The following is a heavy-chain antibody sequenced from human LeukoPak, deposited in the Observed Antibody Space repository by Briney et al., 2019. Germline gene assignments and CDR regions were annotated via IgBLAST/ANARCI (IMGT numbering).Heavy chain of an antibody. CDR1: GGSISSYY. CDR2: IYYSGST. Sequence: PSETLSLTCTVSGGSISSYYWSWIRQPPGKGLEWIGYIYYSGSTYYNPSLKSRVTISVDTSKNQFSLKLSSVTAADTAVYYCARVLETFEYYYYYYYMDVWGKGTTVTISS. CDR3: ARVLETFEYYYYYYYMDV. D-gene: IGHD3-3*02. J-gene: IGHJ6*03. V-gene: IGHV4-59*08.